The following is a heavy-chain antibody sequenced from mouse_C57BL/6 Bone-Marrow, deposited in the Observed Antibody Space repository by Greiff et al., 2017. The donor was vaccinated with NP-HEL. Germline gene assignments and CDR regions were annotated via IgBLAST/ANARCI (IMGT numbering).Heavy chain of an antibody. Sequence: QVQLQQSGAELARPGASVKLSCKASGYTFASYGISWVKQRTGQGLEWIGEIYPRSGNTYYNEKFKGKATLTADKSSSTAYMELRSLTSEDSAVYFCSYAKDFDYWGQGTTLTVSS. CDR2: IYPRSGNT. CDR1: GYTFASYG. V-gene: IGHV1-81*01. D-gene: IGHD1-1*01. CDR3: SYAKDFDY. J-gene: IGHJ2*01.